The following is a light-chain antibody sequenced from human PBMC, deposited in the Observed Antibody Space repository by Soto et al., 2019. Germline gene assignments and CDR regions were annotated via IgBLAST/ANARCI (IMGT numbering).Light chain of an antibody. Sequence: QSVLTQPPSASGSPGQSVTISCTGTSGDVGGYDYVSWYQQHPGKAPKLMIYEVTKRPLGVPDRFSGSKSGNTASLTVSGLQAEDEADYYCCSYARGNTFVFGSGTKVTVL. J-gene: IGLJ1*01. CDR2: EVT. CDR3: CSYARGNTFV. V-gene: IGLV2-8*01. CDR1: SGDVGGYDY.